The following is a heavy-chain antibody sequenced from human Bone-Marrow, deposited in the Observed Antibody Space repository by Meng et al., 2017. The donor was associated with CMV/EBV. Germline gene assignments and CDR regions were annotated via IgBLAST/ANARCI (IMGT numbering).Heavy chain of an antibody. Sequence: GESLKISCAASGFTFSSYSMNWVRQAPGKGLEWVSSISSSSSYIYYADSVKGRFTISRDNAKNSLYLQMNSLRAEDTAVYYCARDGREFAGRHFDYWGQRTLVTVSS. J-gene: IGHJ4*02. CDR2: ISSSSSYI. D-gene: IGHD3-10*01. CDR1: GFTFSSYS. V-gene: IGHV3-21*01. CDR3: ARDGREFAGRHFDY.